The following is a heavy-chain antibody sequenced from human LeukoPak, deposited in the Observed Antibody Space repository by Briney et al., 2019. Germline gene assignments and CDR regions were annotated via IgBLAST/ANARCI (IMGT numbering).Heavy chain of an antibody. Sequence: GASVKVSCKASGGTFSSYTINWVRQAPGQGLEWMGRIIPILGIANYAQKFQGRVTITADKSTSTAYMELSSLRSEDTAVYYCARGRLLWFGEPYYYYMDVWGKGTTVTVSS. CDR1: GGTFSSYT. J-gene: IGHJ6*03. CDR2: IIPILGIA. V-gene: IGHV1-69*02. D-gene: IGHD3-10*01. CDR3: ARGRLLWFGEPYYYYMDV.